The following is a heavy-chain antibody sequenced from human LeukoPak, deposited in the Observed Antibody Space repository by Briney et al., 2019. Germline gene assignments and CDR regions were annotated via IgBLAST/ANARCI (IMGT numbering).Heavy chain of an antibody. D-gene: IGHD6-13*01. Sequence: GALRLSCAASGFTFSSYSVNWVRQAPGKGLEWVSSISSSSSYIYYADSVKGRFTISRDNAKNSLYLQMNSLRAEDTAVYYCAREEEQQLVLWGQGTLVTVSS. V-gene: IGHV3-21*01. CDR3: AREEEQQLVL. J-gene: IGHJ4*02. CDR2: ISSSSSYI. CDR1: GFTFSSYS.